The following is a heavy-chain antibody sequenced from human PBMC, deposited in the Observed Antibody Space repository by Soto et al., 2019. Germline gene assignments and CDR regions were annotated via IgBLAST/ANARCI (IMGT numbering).Heavy chain of an antibody. J-gene: IGHJ6*02. CDR2: IRSKANSYAT. V-gene: IGHV3-73*01. Sequence: PGGSLRLSCAASGFTFSGSAMHWVRQASGKGLEWVGRIRSKANSYATAYAASVKGRFTISRDDSKNTAYLQMNSMKTEDTAVYYCTRPDPYSSGYEGNYYGMDVWGQGTTLTVSS. CDR3: TRPDPYSSGYEGNYYGMDV. CDR1: GFTFSGSA. D-gene: IGHD6-19*01.